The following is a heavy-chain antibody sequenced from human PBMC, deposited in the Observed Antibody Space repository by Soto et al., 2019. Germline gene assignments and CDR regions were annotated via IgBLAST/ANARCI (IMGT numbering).Heavy chain of an antibody. Sequence: PGGSLRLSCAASGFTFSSYAMSWVRQAPGKGLEWVSAISGSGGSTYYADSVKGRFAISRDNSKNTLYLQMNSLRAEDTAVYYCATKTYYYGSGSYEGDYYYYYYGMDVWGQGTTVTVSS. V-gene: IGHV3-23*01. J-gene: IGHJ6*02. CDR1: GFTFSSYA. CDR3: ATKTYYYGSGSYEGDYYYYYYGMDV. D-gene: IGHD3-10*01. CDR2: ISGSGGST.